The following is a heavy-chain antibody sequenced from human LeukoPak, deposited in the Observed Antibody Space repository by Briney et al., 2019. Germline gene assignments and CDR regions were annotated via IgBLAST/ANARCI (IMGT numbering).Heavy chain of an antibody. D-gene: IGHD3-22*01. V-gene: IGHV3-23*01. CDR2: ISGSGGST. Sequence: GGSLRLSCAAPGFTFSSYAMSWVRQAPGKGLEWVSAISGSGGSTYYADSVKGRFTISRDNSKNTLYLQMNSLRAEDTAVYYCAKDGGITMIVVVMAFDYWGQGTLVTVSS. CDR3: AKDGGITMIVVVMAFDY. J-gene: IGHJ4*02. CDR1: GFTFSSYA.